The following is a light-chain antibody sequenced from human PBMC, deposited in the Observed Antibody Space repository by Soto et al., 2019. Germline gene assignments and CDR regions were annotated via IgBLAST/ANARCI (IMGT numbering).Light chain of an antibody. Sequence: QSVLTQPASVSGSPGQPIATSCTGTSSDVGSYNSVSWYQQHPGKAPKLFIYEGYKRPSGVSDRFSGSKSGNTASLTISGLQAEDEADYYCCSYVGDPYVFGTGTRSPS. CDR3: CSYVGDPYV. CDR1: SSDVGSYNS. J-gene: IGLJ1*01. V-gene: IGLV2-23*01. CDR2: EGY.